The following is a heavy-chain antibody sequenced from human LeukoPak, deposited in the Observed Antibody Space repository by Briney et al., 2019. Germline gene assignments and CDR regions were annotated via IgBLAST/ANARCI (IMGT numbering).Heavy chain of an antibody. Sequence: GGSLRLSCAASGFTFSSYAMGWVRQAPGKGLEWVSTISGSGDTTYYADSVKGRFTISRDNSKNTLYLQMNSLRAEDTAVYYCAKSLYGILGAQDAFDIWGQGTMVTVSS. D-gene: IGHD1-26*01. CDR1: GFTFSSYA. CDR3: AKSLYGILGAQDAFDI. CDR2: ISGSGDTT. J-gene: IGHJ3*02. V-gene: IGHV3-23*01.